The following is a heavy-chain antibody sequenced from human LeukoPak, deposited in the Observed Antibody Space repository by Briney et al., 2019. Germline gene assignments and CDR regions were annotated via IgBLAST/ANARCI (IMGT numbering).Heavy chain of an antibody. CDR3: ARRVVVVATLPFDP. CDR2: ISYDGSNK. J-gene: IGHJ5*02. CDR1: GFTFSSYG. V-gene: IGHV3-30*03. D-gene: IGHD2-15*01. Sequence: PGGSLRLSCAASGFTFSSYGMHWVRQAPGKGLEWVAVISYDGSNKYYADSVKGRFTISRDNSKNTLYLQMNSLRAEDTAVYYCARRVVVVATLPFDPWGQGTLVTVSS.